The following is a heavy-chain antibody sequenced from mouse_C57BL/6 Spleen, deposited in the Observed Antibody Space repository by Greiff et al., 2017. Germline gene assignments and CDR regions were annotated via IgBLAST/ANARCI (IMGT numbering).Heavy chain of an antibody. J-gene: IGHJ4*01. V-gene: IGHV1-61*01. CDR2: IYPSDGET. D-gene: IGHD1-1*01. Sequence: QVQLQQSGAELVRPGSSVKLSCKASGYTFTSYWMDWVKQRPGQGLEWIGNIYPSDGETHYTQKFKDKATLTVDKSSSTAYMQLSSLTSEDSAVYSWARRAIYYYGSSYVRAMDYWGQGTSGTVSS. CDR1: GYTFTSYW. CDR3: ARRAIYYYGSSYVRAMDY.